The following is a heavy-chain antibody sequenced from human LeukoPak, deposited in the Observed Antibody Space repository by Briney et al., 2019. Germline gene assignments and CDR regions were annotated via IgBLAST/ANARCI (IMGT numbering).Heavy chain of an antibody. Sequence: PSQTLSLTCTVSGGSISSGSYYWSWIRQPAGKGLEWIGRIYTSGSTNYNPSLKSRVTISVHTSKNQFSLKLSSVTAADTAVYYCARSMVRGVINYWGQGTLVTVSS. V-gene: IGHV4-61*02. CDR1: GGSISSGSYY. D-gene: IGHD3-10*01. J-gene: IGHJ4*02. CDR2: IYTSGST. CDR3: ARSMVRGVINY.